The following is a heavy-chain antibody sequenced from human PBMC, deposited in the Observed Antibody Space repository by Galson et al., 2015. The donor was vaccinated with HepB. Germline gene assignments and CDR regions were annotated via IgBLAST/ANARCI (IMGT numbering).Heavy chain of an antibody. V-gene: IGHV3-23*01. CDR2: IRGSNGDT. J-gene: IGHJ4*02. CDR1: GFTFNNHA. D-gene: IGHD1-14*01. Sequence: SLRLSCAASGFTFNNHALTWVRQAPGEGLEWVSAIRGSNGDTFYADSVKGRFTISRDSSKSTLYLQMNSLKVEDTAVYYCARASPYGTTWHGANDYWGQGTLVTVSS. CDR3: ARASPYGTTWHGANDY.